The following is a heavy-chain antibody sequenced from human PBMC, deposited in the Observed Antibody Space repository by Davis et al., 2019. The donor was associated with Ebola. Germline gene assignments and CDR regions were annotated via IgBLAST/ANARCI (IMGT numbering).Heavy chain of an antibody. J-gene: IGHJ4*02. CDR2: IKQDGSEK. CDR3: ARDPDYGDYTGTFGY. D-gene: IGHD4-17*01. V-gene: IGHV3-7*01. CDR1: AFTCSSYW. Sequence: GESLKISCAASAFTCSSYWMSWVRQAPGKGLEWVANIKQDGSEKYYVDSVKGRFTISRDNAKNSLYLQMNSLRAEDTAVYYCARDPDYGDYTGTFGYWGQGTLVTGSS.